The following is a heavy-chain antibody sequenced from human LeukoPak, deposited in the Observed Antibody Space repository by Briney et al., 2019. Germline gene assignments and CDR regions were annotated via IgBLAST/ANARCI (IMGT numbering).Heavy chain of an antibody. CDR1: GYSFTSYW. V-gene: IGHV5-10-1*01. J-gene: IGHJ6*02. CDR3: ARLPIYYYYGMDV. CDR2: IDPSDSYT. Sequence: SLKISCKGSGYSFTSYWIGWVRQTPGKGLEWMGRIDPSDSYTNYSPSFQGHVTISADKSISTAYLQWSSLKASDTAMYYCARLPIYYYYGMDVWGQGTTVTVSS.